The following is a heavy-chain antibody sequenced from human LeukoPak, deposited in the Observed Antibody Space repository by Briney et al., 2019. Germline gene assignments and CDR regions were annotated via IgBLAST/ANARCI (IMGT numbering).Heavy chain of an antibody. CDR1: GASISSYY. D-gene: IGHD2-8*01. CDR3: ARVLNSLDY. V-gene: IGHV4-59*01. Sequence: SSETLSLTCTVSGASISSYYWSWIRQPPGKGLEWIGYIYYSGSTNYNPSLKSRATISVDTSKNQFSLKLSSVTAADTAVYYCARVLNSLDYWGQGTLVTVSS. J-gene: IGHJ4*02. CDR2: IYYSGST.